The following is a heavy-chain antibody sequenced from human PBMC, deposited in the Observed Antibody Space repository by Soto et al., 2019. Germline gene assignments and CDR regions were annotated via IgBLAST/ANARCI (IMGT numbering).Heavy chain of an antibody. CDR1: GGSVSSVSYY. J-gene: IGHJ6*02. CDR3: AVVVNGMXV. V-gene: IGHV4-61*01. CDR2: IYYSGST. Sequence: SETLSLTCTVSGGSVSSVSYYWSWIRQPQGKGLELIGYIYYSGSTNSNPSLKSRVTISVDTSKNQFSMKLSSVTAADTAVYYCAVVVNGMXVWGPGPTVTVXS. D-gene: IGHD2-2*01.